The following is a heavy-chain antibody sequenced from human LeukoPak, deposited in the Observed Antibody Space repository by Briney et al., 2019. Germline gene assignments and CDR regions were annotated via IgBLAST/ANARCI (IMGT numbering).Heavy chain of an antibody. J-gene: IGHJ4*02. V-gene: IGHV3-48*03. Sequence: PGGYLRLSCAASGFTFSSYEMNWVRQAPGKGLEWVSYISSSGSTIYYADSVKGRFTISRDNAKNSLYLQMNSLRAEDTAVYYCARRPYSSSSYWGQGTLVTVSS. CDR2: ISSSGSTI. CDR1: GFTFSSYE. D-gene: IGHD6-6*01. CDR3: ARRPYSSSSY.